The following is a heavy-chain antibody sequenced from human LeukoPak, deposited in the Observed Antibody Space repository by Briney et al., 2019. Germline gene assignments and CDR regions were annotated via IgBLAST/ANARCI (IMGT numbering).Heavy chain of an antibody. J-gene: IGHJ4*02. CDR1: GYSISSGYY. CDR3: ARGSCSGGSCLTAFDF. D-gene: IGHD2-15*01. V-gene: IGHV4-38-2*01. Sequence: PSETLSLTCAVSGYSISSGYYWGWMRQPPGKGLEWIGSIYYSGNTYYNPSLKSRVTISVDTSKNQFSLKLISVTAADTAVYYCARGSCSGGSCLTAFDFWGQGTLVTVSS. CDR2: IYYSGNT.